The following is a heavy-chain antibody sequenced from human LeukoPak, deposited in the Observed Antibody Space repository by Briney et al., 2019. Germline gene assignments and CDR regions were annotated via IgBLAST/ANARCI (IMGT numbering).Heavy chain of an antibody. V-gene: IGHV1-18*01. J-gene: IGHJ6*03. D-gene: IGHD6-13*01. CDR1: GHPFRKYG. CDR3: ARESTRIAAAGGGLYYYMDV. Sequence: PSVKLSCNASGHPFRKYGINCARQASAQGLECMGCISFHNCNTNYAKKVQERITMTTDTCTSTAYMELRSLRSEETAVYYCARESTRIAAAGGGLYYYMDVWGKGTTVTVSS. CDR2: ISFHNCNT.